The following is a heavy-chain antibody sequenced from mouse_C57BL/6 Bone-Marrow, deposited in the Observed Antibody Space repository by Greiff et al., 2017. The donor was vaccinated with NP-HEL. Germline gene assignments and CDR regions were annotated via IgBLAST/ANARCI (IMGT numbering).Heavy chain of an antibody. V-gene: IGHV1-26*01. CDR2: INPNNGGT. D-gene: IGHD4-1*01. J-gene: IGHJ2*01. CDR1: GYTFTDYY. CDR3: ARDWERGGFDY. Sequence: VQLQQSGPELVKPGASVKISCKASGYTFTDYYMNWVKQSHGKSLEWIGDINPNNGGTSYNQKFKGKATLTVDKSSSTAYMELRSLTSEDSAVYYCARDWERGGFDYWGQGTTLTVSS.